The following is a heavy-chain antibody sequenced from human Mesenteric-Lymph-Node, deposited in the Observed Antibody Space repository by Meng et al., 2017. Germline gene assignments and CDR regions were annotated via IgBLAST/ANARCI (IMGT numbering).Heavy chain of an antibody. V-gene: IGHV3-66*02. J-gene: IGHJ3*02. CDR3: LRDQGFDI. Sequence: EVQLVESGGGLVHPGGSLILSCAASGFTVSSYFMTWVRQAPGKGLQWVSVIYSGGSTYYADSVKGRFTISRDNSKNTLYLQMNSLRAEDTAVYYCLRDQGFDIWGQGTMVTVSS. CDR1: GFTVSSYF. CDR2: IYSGGST.